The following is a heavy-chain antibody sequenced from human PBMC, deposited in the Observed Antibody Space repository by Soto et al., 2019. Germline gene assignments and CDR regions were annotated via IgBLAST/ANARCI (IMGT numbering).Heavy chain of an antibody. CDR1: GYTFTGYY. Sequence: AAVKVSCKASGYTFTGYYVHWVRQAPGQGLEWMGWINPNSGDTYLAQRFQGRVTMNRDTSIGTAYMELRGLTSDDTAEYYCAKGGAIVAAGTRVYLYNAMDVWGQGTTVTVSS. CDR2: INPNSGDT. J-gene: IGHJ6*02. CDR3: AKGGAIVAAGTRVYLYNAMDV. V-gene: IGHV1-2*02. D-gene: IGHD1-26*01.